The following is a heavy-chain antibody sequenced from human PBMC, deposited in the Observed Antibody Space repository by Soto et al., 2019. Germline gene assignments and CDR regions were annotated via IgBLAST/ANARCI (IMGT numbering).Heavy chain of an antibody. J-gene: IGHJ3*02. CDR1: GGALSGYY. Sequence: QVQLQPWGAGLLKPSETLSLTCAVNGGALSGYYWSWIRQPPGRGLEWIGEINPGGSTNSDPSLKSRVALSLDPSKRQFSLTLPSVTASDTAVYYCAREGLWFGELLPFDIWGQGTMVTVSS. V-gene: IGHV4-34*01. CDR3: AREGLWFGELLPFDI. D-gene: IGHD3-10*01. CDR2: INPGGST.